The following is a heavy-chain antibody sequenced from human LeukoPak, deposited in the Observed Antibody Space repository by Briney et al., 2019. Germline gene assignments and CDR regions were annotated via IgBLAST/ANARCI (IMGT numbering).Heavy chain of an antibody. V-gene: IGHV1-2*02. D-gene: IGHD1-26*01. Sequence: ASVKVSCKASGNTFTGYYMHWVRQAPGQGLEWMGWINPNSGGTNYAQKFQGRVTMTRDTSISTAYMELSRLRSDDTAVYYCARGLVRVELRDTNDYWGQGTLVTVSS. CDR1: GNTFTGYY. J-gene: IGHJ4*02. CDR2: INPNSGGT. CDR3: ARGLVRVELRDTNDY.